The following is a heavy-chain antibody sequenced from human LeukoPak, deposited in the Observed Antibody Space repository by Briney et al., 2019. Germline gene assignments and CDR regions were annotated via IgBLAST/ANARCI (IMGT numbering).Heavy chain of an antibody. CDR1: GGSFSGYY. CDR3: ARFYGSGTLDY. D-gene: IGHD3-10*01. J-gene: IGHJ4*02. V-gene: IGHV4-34*01. CDR2: IYHSGST. Sequence: SETLSLTCAVYGGSFSGYYWSWIRQPPGKGLEWIGYIYHSGSTYYNPSLKSRVTISVDRSKNQFSLKLSSVTAADTAVYYCARFYGSGTLDYWGQGTLVTVSS.